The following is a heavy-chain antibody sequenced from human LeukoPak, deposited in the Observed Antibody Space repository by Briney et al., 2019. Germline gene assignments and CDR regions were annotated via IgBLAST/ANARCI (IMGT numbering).Heavy chain of an antibody. CDR2: IRGSGVGT. CDR3: AMETSTGWFY. V-gene: IGHV3-23*01. Sequence: PGGSLRLSCAASGFTFGNYAMTCVRQAPGKGLEWVSTIRGSGVGTYYADSVKGRFTISRGNSKNTLYLQVNSLRADDTAVYYCAMETSTGWFYWGQGTLVTVSS. D-gene: IGHD6-19*01. CDR1: GFTFGNYA. J-gene: IGHJ4*02.